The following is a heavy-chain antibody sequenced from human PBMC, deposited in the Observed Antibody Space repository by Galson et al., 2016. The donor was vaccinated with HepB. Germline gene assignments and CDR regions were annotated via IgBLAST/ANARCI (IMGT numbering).Heavy chain of an antibody. CDR2: ISSTGSTI. D-gene: IGHD6-13*01. Sequence: SLRLSCAASGFTFSDYYMSWIRQAPGKGLEWVSYISSTGSTIYYADSVKGRFTISRDNAENSLYLQMNSLRADDTAVYYCARDQGRNSWSPYYFYYWGQGSLVTVSS. CDR1: GFTFSDYY. J-gene: IGHJ4*02. V-gene: IGHV3-11*01. CDR3: ARDQGRNSWSPYYFYY.